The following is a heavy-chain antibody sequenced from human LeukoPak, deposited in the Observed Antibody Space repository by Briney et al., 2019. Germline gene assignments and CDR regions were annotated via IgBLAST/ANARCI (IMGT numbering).Heavy chain of an antibody. CDR2: IHSDGSRT. J-gene: IGHJ4*02. CDR1: GFTFRSYW. D-gene: IGHD6-19*01. V-gene: IGHV3-74*01. Sequence: PGGSLRLSCAASGFTFRSYWMHWVRQAPGKGLVWVSRIHSDGSRTNYADSVKGRFTISRDNAKNTLYLQMNSLRAEDTAVYYCARGAAQWLVLFDYWGQGTLVTVSS. CDR3: ARGAAQWLVLFDY.